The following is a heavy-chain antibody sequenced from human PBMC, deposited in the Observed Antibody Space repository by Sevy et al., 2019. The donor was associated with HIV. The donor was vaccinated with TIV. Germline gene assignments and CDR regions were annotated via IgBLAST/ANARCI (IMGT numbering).Heavy chain of an antibody. D-gene: IGHD5-12*01. CDR2: IIPIFGTA. J-gene: IGHJ4*02. V-gene: IGHV1-69*13. CDR3: ARGSMVATNFRIYFDY. CDR1: GGTFSSYA. Sequence: ASVKVSCKASGGTFSSYAISWVRQAPGQGLEWMGGIIPIFGTANYAQKFQGRVTITADESTSTAYMELSSLRSEDTAVYYCARGSMVATNFRIYFDYWGQGTLVTVSS.